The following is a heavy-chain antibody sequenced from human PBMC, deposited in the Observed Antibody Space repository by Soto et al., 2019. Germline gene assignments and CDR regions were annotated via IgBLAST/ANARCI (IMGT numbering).Heavy chain of an antibody. J-gene: IGHJ4*02. CDR3: ARAQTNGDYVENYYFDY. V-gene: IGHV1-18*01. CDR2: ISDYNGNT. D-gene: IGHD4-17*01. CDR1: GYTFTSYG. Sequence: QVQLVQSGAEVKKPGASVKVSCKASGYTFTSYGISWVRQAPGQGLEWMGWISDYNGNTNYGQKLQGRVTMTTDTPTSTAYMELRSLRSDDTAVYYCARAQTNGDYVENYYFDYRGQGTLVTVSS.